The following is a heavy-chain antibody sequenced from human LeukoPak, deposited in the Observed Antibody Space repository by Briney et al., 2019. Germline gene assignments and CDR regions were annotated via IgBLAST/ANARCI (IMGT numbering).Heavy chain of an antibody. CDR1: GFTFSSTT. D-gene: IGHD6-13*01. V-gene: IGHV3-23*01. CDR2: ITAIGGRT. J-gene: IGHJ4*02. CDR3: TKDRRGPAAGTWYFDS. Sequence: GGSLRLPCVASGFTFSSTTMGWVRQAPGRGLEWVSSITAIGGRTYYADSVRGRFTISRDNSKNTVYLQLNSLRAGDTAIYYCTKDRRGPAAGTWYFDSWGQGTLVTVSS.